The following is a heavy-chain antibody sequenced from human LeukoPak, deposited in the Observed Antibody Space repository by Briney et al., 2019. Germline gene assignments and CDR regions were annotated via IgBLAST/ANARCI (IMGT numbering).Heavy chain of an antibody. CDR3: AKVNTPSQGGFDY. Sequence: GGSLRLSCAASGFTFSSYAMSWVRQAPGKGLEWVSAISGSGGSTYYADSVRGRFTISRDNSKNTLYLQMNSLRAEDTAVYYCAKVNTPSQGGFDYWGQGTLVTVSS. J-gene: IGHJ4*02. CDR1: GFTFSSYA. CDR2: ISGSGGST. D-gene: IGHD1-26*01. V-gene: IGHV3-23*01.